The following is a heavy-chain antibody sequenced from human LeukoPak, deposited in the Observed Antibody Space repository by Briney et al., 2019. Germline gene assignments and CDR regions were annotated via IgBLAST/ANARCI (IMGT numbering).Heavy chain of an antibody. CDR3: ARERQDTILHSGAFDI. J-gene: IGHJ3*02. CDR1: GFTFSTYF. V-gene: IGHV3-30-3*01. Sequence: GRSLRLSCAASGFTFSTYFMHWLRQAPGKGLEWVADIASDGSHTFYVESVKGRFTISRDNSKNTLYLQMNSLRAEDTAVYFCARERQDTILHSGAFDIWCQGTMVTVSS. CDR2: IASDGSHT. D-gene: IGHD2-21*01.